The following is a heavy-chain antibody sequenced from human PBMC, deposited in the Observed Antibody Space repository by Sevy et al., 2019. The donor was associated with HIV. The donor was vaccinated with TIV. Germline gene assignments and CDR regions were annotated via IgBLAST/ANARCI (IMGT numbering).Heavy chain of an antibody. CDR2: ISSSSSSI. CDR1: GFTLSSYS. CDR3: ARAENYYGGGNFDS. J-gene: IGHJ4*02. D-gene: IGHD1-26*01. Sequence: GGSLRLSCAVSGFTLSSYSMNWVRQAPGKGLEWVSYISSSSSSIYYADSVKGRFTISRDNAKNSLYLQMNSLRDDDTAEYYCARAENYYGGGNFDSWGQGTLVTVSS. V-gene: IGHV3-48*02.